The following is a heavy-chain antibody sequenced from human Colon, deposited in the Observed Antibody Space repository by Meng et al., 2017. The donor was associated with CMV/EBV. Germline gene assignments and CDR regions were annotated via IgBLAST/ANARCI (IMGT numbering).Heavy chain of an antibody. CDR2: ISSSGRYT. Sequence: GESLKISCAASGFAVGQYALNWIRQAPGKGLQWVSSISSSGRYTYYADSVKGRFTVSRDNAENSVHLQMNSLGAEETSIYYCTKSSKYYDFWSAYAFDVWGRGTTVTVSS. CDR3: TKSSKYYDFWSAYAFDV. V-gene: IGHV3-21*04. D-gene: IGHD3-3*01. J-gene: IGHJ3*01. CDR1: GFAVGQYA.